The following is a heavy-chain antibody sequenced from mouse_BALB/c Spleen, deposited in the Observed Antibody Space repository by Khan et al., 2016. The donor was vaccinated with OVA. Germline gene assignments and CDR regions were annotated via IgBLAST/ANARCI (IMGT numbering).Heavy chain of an antibody. Sequence: QVQLQQSGAELVKPGASVKMSCKASGYTFTSYWMHWVQQRIGQGLEWFAETNPTNGRTYYNEKFTCKATLTVDHSSSTAYMLLIGQTFEDSEVNYCARSKRREATYMDYWGQGTTLTISS. V-gene: IGHV1S81*02. J-gene: IGHJ2*01. CDR3: ARSKRREATYMDY. CDR1: GYTFTSYW. CDR2: TNPTNGRT. D-gene: IGHD1-1*01.